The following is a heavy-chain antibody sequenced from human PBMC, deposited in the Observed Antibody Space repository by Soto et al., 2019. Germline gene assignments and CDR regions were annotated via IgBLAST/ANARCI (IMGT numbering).Heavy chain of an antibody. D-gene: IGHD2-15*01. CDR1: GDFISSHY. CDR2: VYYDGKT. CDR3: ARPKGIAPAVWYFDL. J-gene: IGHJ2*01. V-gene: IGHV4-59*08. Sequence: QVQLQESGPGLVKPSETLSLTCTVSGDFISSHYWSWIRQPPGKGLEWIGYVYYDGKTDSSPSLKSRVTILLDTSKNQISLSLTSVTAADTAVYYCARPKGIAPAVWYFDLWGRGTLVTVSS.